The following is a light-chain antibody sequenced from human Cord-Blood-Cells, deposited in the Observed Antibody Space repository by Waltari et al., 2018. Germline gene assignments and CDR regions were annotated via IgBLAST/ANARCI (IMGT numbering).Light chain of an antibody. CDR1: SSDVGGYNY. CDR3: SSYAGSNVA. J-gene: IGLJ1*01. V-gene: IGLV2-8*01. CDR2: EVS. Sequence: QSALTQPPSASGSPGQSVTISCTGTSSDVGGYNYVSWYQQHPGKAPKLMIYEVSNRPSGVPDRFSGSKSGNTASLTVSGLQAEDEADYYCSSYAGSNVAFGTGTKVTVL.